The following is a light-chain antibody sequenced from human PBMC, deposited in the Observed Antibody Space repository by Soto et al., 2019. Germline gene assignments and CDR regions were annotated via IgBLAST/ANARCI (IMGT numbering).Light chain of an antibody. CDR1: QSLLHSNGYNY. V-gene: IGKV2-28*01. CDR3: MQALQTTYT. Sequence: DIVMTQSPLSLPVTPGEPASISCRASQSLLHSNGYNYWDWYLKKPVQSPQLMIYLGSNRASGGPDRISGRGSGTDFTLKISRVEAEDVGFYDGMQALQTTYTFVQGNKLEIK. J-gene: IGKJ2*01. CDR2: LGS.